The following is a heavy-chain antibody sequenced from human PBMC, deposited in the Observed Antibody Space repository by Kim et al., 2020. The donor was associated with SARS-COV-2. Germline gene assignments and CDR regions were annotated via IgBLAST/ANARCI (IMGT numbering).Heavy chain of an antibody. J-gene: IGHJ6*02. CDR2: ISAYNGNT. CDR3: ARDPRIYDILTGYYAEYYYYGMDV. Sequence: ASVKVSCKASGYTFTSYGISWVRQAPGQGLEWMGWISAYNGNTNYAQKLQGRVTMTTDTSTSTAYMELRSLRSDDTAVYYCARDPRIYDILTGYYAEYYYYGMDVWGQGTTVTVSS. V-gene: IGHV1-18*04. CDR1: GYTFTSYG. D-gene: IGHD3-9*01.